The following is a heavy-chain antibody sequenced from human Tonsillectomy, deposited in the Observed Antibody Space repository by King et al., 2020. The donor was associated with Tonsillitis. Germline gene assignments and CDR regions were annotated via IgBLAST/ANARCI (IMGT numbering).Heavy chain of an antibody. CDR1: GFSFETYG. CDR2: ISYDGRYK. CDR3: TRDASGQYSSGVSVSDF. V-gene: IGHV3-30*03. D-gene: IGHD6-19*01. J-gene: IGHJ4*02. Sequence: VQLVESGGGVVQPGRSLRLSCAASGFSFETYGMHWVRQAPGKGLEWVAVISYDGRYKYYADSVKGRFTISRDNSKNTLYLEMNSLRADDTALYYCTRDASGQYSSGVSVSDFWGQGTLVTVSS.